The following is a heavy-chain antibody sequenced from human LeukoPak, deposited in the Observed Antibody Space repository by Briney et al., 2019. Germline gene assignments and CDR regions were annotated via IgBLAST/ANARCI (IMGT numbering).Heavy chain of an antibody. V-gene: IGHV3-15*01. CDR1: GFTFSNAW. D-gene: IGHD1-26*01. Sequence: PGGSLRLSCAASGFTFSNAWMSWVRQAPGKGLEWVGRIKSKTDGGTTDYAAPVKGRFTISRDDSKNTLYLQMNSLKTEDTAVYYCTTGAISGTYGAYYFDYWGQGTLVTVSS. J-gene: IGHJ4*02. CDR2: IKSKTDGGTT. CDR3: TTGAISGTYGAYYFDY.